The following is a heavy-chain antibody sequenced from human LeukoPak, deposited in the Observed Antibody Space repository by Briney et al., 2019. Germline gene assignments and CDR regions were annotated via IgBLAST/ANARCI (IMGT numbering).Heavy chain of an antibody. J-gene: IGHJ3*02. V-gene: IGHV4-34*01. CDR2: INHSGST. CDR1: GGSFSGYY. Sequence: SETLSLTCAVSGGSFSGYYWTWIRQPPGKGLEWIGEINHSGSTNYNPSLKSRVTISVDTSKNQFSLKLSSVTAADTAVYYCARVGSRYYDFWSGYRHAFDIWGQGTMVTVSS. CDR3: ARVGSRYYDFWSGYRHAFDI. D-gene: IGHD3-3*01.